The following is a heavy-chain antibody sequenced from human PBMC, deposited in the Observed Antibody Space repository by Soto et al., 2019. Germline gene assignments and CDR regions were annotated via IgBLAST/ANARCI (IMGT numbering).Heavy chain of an antibody. CDR2: ISGSGGST. J-gene: IGHJ5*02. CDR1: GFTFSSYA. Sequence: GGSLRLSCAASGFTFSSYAMSWVRQAPGKGLEWVSAISGSGGSTYYADSVKGRFTISRDNSKNTLYLQMNSLRAEDTAVYYCAKDPSPDYGDYDLTNWFDPWGQGTLVTVSS. CDR3: AKDPSPDYGDYDLTNWFDP. D-gene: IGHD4-17*01. V-gene: IGHV3-23*01.